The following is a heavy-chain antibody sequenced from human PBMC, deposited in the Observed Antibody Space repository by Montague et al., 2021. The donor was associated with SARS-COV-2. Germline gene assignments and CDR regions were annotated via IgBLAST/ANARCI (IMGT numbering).Heavy chain of an antibody. D-gene: IGHD3-3*01. Sequence: SETLSLTCAVYGGSFCGYYWNWIRQPPGKGLEWIGEINHSGSTYYNPSLKSRVTMSVDTSKNQFSLKLSSVTAADTAVYCCARDPWRITIFGVVTRYGMDVWGQGTTVTVSS. V-gene: IGHV4-34*01. CDR1: GGSFCGYY. CDR2: INHSGST. J-gene: IGHJ6*02. CDR3: ARDPWRITIFGVVTRYGMDV.